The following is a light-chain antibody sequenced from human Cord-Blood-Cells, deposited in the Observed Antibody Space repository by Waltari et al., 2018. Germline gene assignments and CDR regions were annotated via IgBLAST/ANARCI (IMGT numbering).Light chain of an antibody. CDR2: GAS. Sequence: EIVMTQSPATLSVSPGESATLSCRASQSVSSNLAWYQQKPGQAPRLLIYGASTRATGIPARFSVSGSGTEFTLTISSLQSEDFAVYYCQQYNNWPPFTFGPGTIVDIK. J-gene: IGKJ3*01. V-gene: IGKV3-15*01. CDR3: QQYNNWPPFT. CDR1: QSVSSN.